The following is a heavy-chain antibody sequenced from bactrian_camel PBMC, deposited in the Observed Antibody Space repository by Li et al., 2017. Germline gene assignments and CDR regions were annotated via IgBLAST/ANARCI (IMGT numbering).Heavy chain of an antibody. J-gene: IGHJ4*01. Sequence: HVQLVESGGGSVQTGGFLRLSCVVSGHSRGSNCVGWYRLPPGRAPAEREGIAAIRRSGGETWYAGSVKGRFTISQDSARNTLYLQLNSLISEDTAVYYCVPCHYSWSAFPFWGQGTQVTVS. V-gene: IGHV3S54*01. CDR1: GHSRGSNC. CDR3: VPCHYSWSAFPF. D-gene: IGHD6*01. CDR2: IRRSGGET.